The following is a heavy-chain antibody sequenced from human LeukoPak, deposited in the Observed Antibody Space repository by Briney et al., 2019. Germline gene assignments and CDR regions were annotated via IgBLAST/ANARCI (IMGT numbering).Heavy chain of an antibody. V-gene: IGHV1-18*01. CDR3: VRHDWRGLGNRNDVANFDF. CDR1: GYTFSSYG. J-gene: IGHJ4*02. Sequence: VASVKVSCKASGYTFSSYGISWVRQAPGQGLEWMAWISVSRGDAQNAQKFQGRVTMTTDTSTSTDYMELRSLGSDDTAVYYCVRHDWRGLGNRNDVANFDFWGQGTLVTVSS. CDR2: ISVSRGDA. D-gene: IGHD1-1*01.